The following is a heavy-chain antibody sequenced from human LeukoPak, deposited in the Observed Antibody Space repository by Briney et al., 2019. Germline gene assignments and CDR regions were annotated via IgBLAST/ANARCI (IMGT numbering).Heavy chain of an antibody. D-gene: IGHD6-13*01. J-gene: IGHJ3*02. V-gene: IGHV3-21*01. CDR1: GFTFSSYS. Sequence: GGSLRLSCAASGFTFSSYSMNWVRQAPGKGLEWVSSISSSSSYIYYADSVKGRITISRDNAKNSLYLQMNSLRAEDTAVYYCARELREYSSLVLGAFDIWGQGTMVTVSS. CDR2: ISSSSSYI. CDR3: ARELREYSSLVLGAFDI.